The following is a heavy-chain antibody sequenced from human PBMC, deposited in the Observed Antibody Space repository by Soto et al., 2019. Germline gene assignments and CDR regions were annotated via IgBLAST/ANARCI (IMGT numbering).Heavy chain of an antibody. CDR2: IYYSGST. Sequence: KPSETLSLTCTVSGGSISSYYWSWIRQPPGKGLEWIGYIYYSGSTNYNPSLKSRVTISVDTSKNQFSLRLSSVTAADTAVYYCARVPYSSSWYDNWFDPWGQGTLVTVSS. CDR1: GGSISSYY. D-gene: IGHD6-13*01. V-gene: IGHV4-59*01. J-gene: IGHJ5*02. CDR3: ARVPYSSSWYDNWFDP.